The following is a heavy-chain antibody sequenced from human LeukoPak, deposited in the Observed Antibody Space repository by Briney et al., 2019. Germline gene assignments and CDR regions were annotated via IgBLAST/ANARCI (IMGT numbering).Heavy chain of an antibody. CDR2: IIPILGIA. CDR1: GGTFSSYA. J-gene: IGHJ6*02. V-gene: IGHV1-69*04. D-gene: IGHD2-15*01. CDR3: ARYCSGGSCYGLYYYYGMDV. Sequence: SVKVSCKASGGTFSSYASSWVRQAPGQGREWMGRIIPILGIANYAQKFQGRVTITADKSTSTAYMELSSLRSEDTAAYYCARYCSGGSCYGLYYYYGMDVWGQGTTVTVSS.